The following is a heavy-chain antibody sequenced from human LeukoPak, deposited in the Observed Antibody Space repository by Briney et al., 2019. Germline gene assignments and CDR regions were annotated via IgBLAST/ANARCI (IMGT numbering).Heavy chain of an antibody. Sequence: GRSLRLSCAASGFTFGSHVMKWVRQAPGKGLEWVSAITSSGGSTYYAGSGRGRFTISRDNSKNTLYLQMNSLRAEDTAVYCCAKGSSSAWPYYFDCWGQGTLVTVSS. CDR1: GFTFGSHV. CDR2: ITSSGGST. CDR3: AKGSSSAWPYYFDC. D-gene: IGHD6-19*01. V-gene: IGHV3-23*01. J-gene: IGHJ4*02.